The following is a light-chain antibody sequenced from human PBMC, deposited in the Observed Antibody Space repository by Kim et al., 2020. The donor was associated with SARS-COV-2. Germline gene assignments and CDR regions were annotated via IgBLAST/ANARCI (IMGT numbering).Light chain of an antibody. J-gene: IGKJ4*01. V-gene: IGKV3-11*01. CDR1: QTVLSY. Sequence: YLSPGERATLSCRASQTVLSYVSWYQQKPGQPPRLLIYDTSERATGIPTRFSGSGSGTDFTLTISSLEPEDFAVYYCQQRSNWLTFGGGTKVDIK. CDR2: DTS. CDR3: QQRSNWLT.